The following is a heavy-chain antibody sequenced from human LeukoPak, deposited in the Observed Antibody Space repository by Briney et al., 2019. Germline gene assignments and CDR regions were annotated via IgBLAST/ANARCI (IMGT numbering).Heavy chain of an antibody. J-gene: IGHJ4*02. D-gene: IGHD2-15*01. CDR2: IKQDGSEM. CDR1: GFTLSSYW. CDR3: ARRCSGGSCPGTY. V-gene: IGHV3-7*01. Sequence: QTGGSLRLSCAASGFTLSSYWMSWVRQAPGKGLEWVANIKQDGSEMYYVDSVKGRFTISRDNAKNSLYLQMNSLRAEDTAVYYCARRCSGGSCPGTYWGQGTLVTVSS.